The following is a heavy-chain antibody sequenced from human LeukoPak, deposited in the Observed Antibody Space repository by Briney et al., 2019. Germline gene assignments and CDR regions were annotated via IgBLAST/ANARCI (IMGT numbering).Heavy chain of an antibody. CDR1: GGSISNGGYY. Sequence: SQTLSLTCTVSGGSISNGGYYWSWIRQHPGKGLEWIGSIYYSGSTSYNPSLKSRVTISVDTSKNQFSLKLSSVTAADTAVYYCARVDPDSSSTLEVFDYWGQGTLVTVSS. D-gene: IGHD6-6*01. CDR2: IYYSGST. J-gene: IGHJ4*02. V-gene: IGHV4-31*03. CDR3: ARVDPDSSSTLEVFDY.